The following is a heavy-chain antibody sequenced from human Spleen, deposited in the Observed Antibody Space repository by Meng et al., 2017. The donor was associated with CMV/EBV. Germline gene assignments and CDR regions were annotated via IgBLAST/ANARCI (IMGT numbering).Heavy chain of an antibody. CDR3: ASESTVGFGFDY. D-gene: IGHD3-16*01. V-gene: IGHV4-61*01. CDR1: GGSVSSGSYY. J-gene: IGHJ4*02. CDR2: IYYSGST. Sequence: TVSGGSVSSGSYYWSWIRQPPGKGLEWIGYIYYSGSTNYNPSLKSRVTISVDTSKNQFSLKLSSVTAADTAVYYCASESTVGFGFDYWGQGTLVTVSS.